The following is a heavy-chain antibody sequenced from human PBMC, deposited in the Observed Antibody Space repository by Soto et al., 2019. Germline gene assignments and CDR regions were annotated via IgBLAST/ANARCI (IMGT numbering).Heavy chain of an antibody. D-gene: IGHD2-21*02. CDR2: ISYDGSNK. V-gene: IGHV3-30-3*01. Sequence: QVQLVESGGGVVQPGRSLRLSCAASGFTFSSYAMHWVRQAPGKGLEWVAVISYDGSNKYYADSVKGRFTISRDNSKNTLYRQMNSLRAEDTAVYYCAREDGGNSRSVDYWGQGTLVTVSS. J-gene: IGHJ4*02. CDR1: GFTFSSYA. CDR3: AREDGGNSRSVDY.